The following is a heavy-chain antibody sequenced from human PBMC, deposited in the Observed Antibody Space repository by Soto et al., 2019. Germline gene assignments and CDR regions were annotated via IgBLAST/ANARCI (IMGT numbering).Heavy chain of an antibody. CDR1: GRSITSYY. D-gene: IGHD3-22*01. CDR2: IYDNGIT. CDR3: ARTYDSNGYANEFDS. J-gene: IGHJ4*02. Sequence: QVVLQESGPGLVKPSETLSLTCSVSGRSITSYYWSWVRQPPGKGLEWIGYIYDNGITSQNPSLKSLVTMSADTSQNQFSLKVTSVTGADTAVYFCARTYDSNGYANEFDSWGQGILVTVTS. V-gene: IGHV4-59*12.